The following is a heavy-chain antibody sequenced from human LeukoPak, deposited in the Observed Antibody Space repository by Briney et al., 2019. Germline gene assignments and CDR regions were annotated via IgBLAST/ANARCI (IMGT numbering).Heavy chain of an antibody. CDR2: IFYSGTT. V-gene: IGHV4-59*01. CDR1: GGSISSYY. Sequence: PSETLSLTCSVSGGSISSYYGSWIRQPPGMGLELIGYIFYSGTTNYNPSLKSRVTISVDTSKNQFSLSLTSVTAADTAVYYCARDKGYGSVPYYFDYWGQGTLVTVSS. D-gene: IGHD3-10*01. J-gene: IGHJ4*02. CDR3: ARDKGYGSVPYYFDY.